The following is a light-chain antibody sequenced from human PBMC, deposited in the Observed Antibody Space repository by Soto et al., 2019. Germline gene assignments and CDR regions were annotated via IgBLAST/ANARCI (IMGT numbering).Light chain of an antibody. V-gene: IGLV4-69*01. CDR1: SEHSSYA. J-gene: IGLJ2*01. Sequence: QLVLTQSPSASASLGASVKLTCTLSSEHSSYAIAWHQQQPEKGPRFLMKVNSDGSYTKGDGIPDRFSGSSSGAERHLTISSLQSEDEADYYCQTWGTGIHVVFGGGTKLTVL. CDR2: VNSDGSY. CDR3: QTWGTGIHVV.